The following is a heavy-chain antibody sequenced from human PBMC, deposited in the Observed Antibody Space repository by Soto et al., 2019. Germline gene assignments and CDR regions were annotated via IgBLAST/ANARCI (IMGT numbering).Heavy chain of an antibody. D-gene: IGHD3-10*01. CDR2: INHSGST. V-gene: IGHV4-34*01. CDR1: GGSFSGYY. J-gene: IGHJ4*02. Sequence: PSETLSLTCAVYGGSFSGYYWSWIRQPPGKGLEWIGEINHSGSTNYNPSLKSRVTISVDTSKNQFSLKLSSVTAADTAVYYCARGEFTVWGQGTLVTVSS. CDR3: ARGEFTV.